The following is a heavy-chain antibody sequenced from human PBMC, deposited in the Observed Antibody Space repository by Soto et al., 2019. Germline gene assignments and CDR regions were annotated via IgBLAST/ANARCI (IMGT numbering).Heavy chain of an antibody. D-gene: IGHD3-3*01. J-gene: IGHJ3*02. CDR2: IYTGDSDT. V-gene: IGHV5-51*01. CDR3: ATLKGSGYYSDAFDI. Sequence: PGESLKTSWKAAGYSFTSYWIGWVRQMPGKGLERMGIIYTGDSDTRYSPSFEGQVTISADNSISTAYLQWSSLKAEDTAMYYCATLKGSGYYSDAFDIWGQGTMVTVSS. CDR1: GYSFTSYW.